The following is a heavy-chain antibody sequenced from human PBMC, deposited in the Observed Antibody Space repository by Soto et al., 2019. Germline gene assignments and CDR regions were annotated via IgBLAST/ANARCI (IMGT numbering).Heavy chain of an antibody. V-gene: IGHV3-21*01. Sequence: EVQLVESGGGLLKPGGSLRLSCAASGFDFRTYSMNWVRQAPGKGLEWVSYINPTGSYVYYLDSLEGRFTISRDNAKNSLYLQMHSLRADDTALYYCARDSTAIFGGGMDVWGQGTTVNVSS. CDR1: GFDFRTYS. CDR3: ARDSTAIFGGGMDV. CDR2: INPTGSYV. J-gene: IGHJ6*02. D-gene: IGHD3-3*01.